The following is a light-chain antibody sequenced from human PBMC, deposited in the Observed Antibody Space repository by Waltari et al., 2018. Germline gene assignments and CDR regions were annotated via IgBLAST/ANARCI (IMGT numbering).Light chain of an antibody. V-gene: IGKV3-20*01. Sequence: ESVLTQSPGTLSLSPGERVTLSCRASQTIKRSHLAWSQQKAGQAPRLLIYGASSRATGSPDRYSGGGCGTDFTLTINGLQPEDFAVYHCQQYGSSPYTFGQGTKLAIK. CDR3: QQYGSSPYT. J-gene: IGKJ2*01. CDR1: QTIKRSH. CDR2: GAS.